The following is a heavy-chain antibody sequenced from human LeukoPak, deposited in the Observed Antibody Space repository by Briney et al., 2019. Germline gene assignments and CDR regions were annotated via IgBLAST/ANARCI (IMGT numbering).Heavy chain of an antibody. Sequence: PSETLSLTCAVYRGSFSGYYWSWIRQPPGKGLEWIGEINHSGSTNYNPSLKSRVTISVDTSKNQFSLKLSSVTAADAAVYYCARGRISSGGSCYGIDYWGQGTLVTVSS. CDR3: ARGRISSGGSCYGIDY. CDR2: INHSGST. CDR1: RGSFSGYY. J-gene: IGHJ4*02. V-gene: IGHV4-34*01. D-gene: IGHD2-15*01.